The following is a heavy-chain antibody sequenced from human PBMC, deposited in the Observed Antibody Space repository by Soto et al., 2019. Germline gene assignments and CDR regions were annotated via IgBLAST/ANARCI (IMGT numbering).Heavy chain of an antibody. CDR3: AKDRVTVVGYDAFDI. Sequence: GGSLRLSCAASGFGFSTHALSWVRQAPGKGLEWLSSITNTGITTHYADSVKGRFTISRDNSKNTLYLQMNSLRAEDTAVYYCAKDRVTVVGYDAFDIWGQGTMVTVSS. D-gene: IGHD6-19*01. CDR1: GFGFSTHA. J-gene: IGHJ3*02. CDR2: ITNTGITT. V-gene: IGHV3-23*01.